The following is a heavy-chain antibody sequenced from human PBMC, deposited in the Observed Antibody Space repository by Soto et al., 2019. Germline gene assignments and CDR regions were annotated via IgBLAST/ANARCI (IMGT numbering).Heavy chain of an antibody. CDR1: GYTFTSYA. CDR2: INAGNGNT. D-gene: IGHD2-2*01. J-gene: IGHJ4*02. Sequence: ASVKVSCKASGYTFTSYAMHWVRQAPGQRLEWMGWINAGNGNTKYSQKFQGRVTITRDTSASTAYMELSSLRSEDTAVYYCARGSRYCISTSCSSFDYWGQGTLVTVSS. CDR3: ARGSRYCISTSCSSFDY. V-gene: IGHV1-3*01.